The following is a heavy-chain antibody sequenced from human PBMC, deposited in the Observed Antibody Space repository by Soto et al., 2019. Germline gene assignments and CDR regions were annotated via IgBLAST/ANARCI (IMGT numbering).Heavy chain of an antibody. V-gene: IGHV1-69*13. D-gene: IGHD3-22*01. CDR2: IIPIFGTA. CDR1: GGTFSSYA. Sequence: ASVKVSCKASGGTFSSYAISWVRQAPGQGLEWMGGIIPIFGTANYAQKFQGRVTITADESTSTAYMELSSLRSEDTAVYYCARAPPYYYDSSGYYLGEYDYWGQGTLVTVPS. J-gene: IGHJ4*02. CDR3: ARAPPYYYDSSGYYLGEYDY.